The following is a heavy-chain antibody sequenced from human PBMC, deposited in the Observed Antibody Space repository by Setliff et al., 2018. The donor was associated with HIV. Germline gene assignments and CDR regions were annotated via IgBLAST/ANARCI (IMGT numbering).Heavy chain of an antibody. CDR1: GYTFTSYG. V-gene: IGHV1-18*01. CDR2: ISAYNGNT. Sequence: ASVKVSCKASGYTFTSYGISWVRQAPGQGLEWMGWISAYNGNTNYAQKLQGRVTMATDTSTSTAYMELRSLRSDDTAVYYCAQEERDAYNYWFDPWGQGTLVTVSS. CDR3: AQEERDAYNYWFDP. D-gene: IGHD1-1*01. J-gene: IGHJ5*02.